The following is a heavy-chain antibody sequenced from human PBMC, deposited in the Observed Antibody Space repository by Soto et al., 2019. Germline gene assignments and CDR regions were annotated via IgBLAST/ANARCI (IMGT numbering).Heavy chain of an antibody. Sequence: ASVKVSCKASGFTFTSSAVHWVRQATGQGLEWMGWMNPNSGNTGYAQKFQGRVTMTRNTSISTAYMELSSLRSEDTAVYYCARAEGILGYMDVWGKGTTVTVS. CDR2: MNPNSGNT. CDR3: ARAEGILGYMDV. V-gene: IGHV1-8*02. D-gene: IGHD2-15*01. CDR1: GFTFTSSA. J-gene: IGHJ6*03.